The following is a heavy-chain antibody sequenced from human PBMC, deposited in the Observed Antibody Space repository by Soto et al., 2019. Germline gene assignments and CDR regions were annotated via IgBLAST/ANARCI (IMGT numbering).Heavy chain of an antibody. V-gene: IGHV4-34*01. J-gene: IGHJ5*02. CDR3: ASNIVVVVAATQDWFDP. D-gene: IGHD2-15*01. Sequence: SETLSLTCAVYGGSFSGYYWSWVRQPPGKGLEWIGEINHSGSTNYNPSLKSRVTISVDTSKNQFSLKLSSVTAADTAVYYCASNIVVVVAATQDWFDPWGQGTLVTVSS. CDR1: GGSFSGYY. CDR2: INHSGST.